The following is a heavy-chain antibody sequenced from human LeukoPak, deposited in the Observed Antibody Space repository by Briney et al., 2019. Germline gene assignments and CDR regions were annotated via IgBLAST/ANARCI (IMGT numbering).Heavy chain of an antibody. J-gene: IGHJ4*02. D-gene: IGHD1-26*01. CDR1: GFTFITYS. CDR3: VKDIGTVGASPFDY. V-gene: IGHV3-48*04. CDR2: IDPTSRTI. Sequence: GGSLRLSCAASGFTFITYSMHWVRQAPGKGLEWVSYIDPTSRTIYYADSVRGRFIMSRDNAKNSLYLQMNSLRVEDTAVYYCVKDIGTVGASPFDYWGQGTLVSVSS.